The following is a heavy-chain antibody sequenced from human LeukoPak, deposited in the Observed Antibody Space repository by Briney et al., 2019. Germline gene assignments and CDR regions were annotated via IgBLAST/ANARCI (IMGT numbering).Heavy chain of an antibody. CDR1: GYTFSSYG. CDR3: ARDGPDRAAWFDP. Sequence: GASVKVSCKASGYTFSSYGNSWVRQAPGQGLEWMGWISDYNGNTNYAQKVQGRVTMTTDPFTSTAYMELRSLRSDDTAVYYCARDGPDRAAWFDPWGQGTLVTVSS. CDR2: ISDYNGNT. J-gene: IGHJ5*02. V-gene: IGHV1-18*01. D-gene: IGHD3-22*01.